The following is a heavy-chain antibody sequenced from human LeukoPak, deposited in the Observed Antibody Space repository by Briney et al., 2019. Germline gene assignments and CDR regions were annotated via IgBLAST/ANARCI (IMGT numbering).Heavy chain of an antibody. V-gene: IGHV3-74*01. J-gene: IGHJ4*02. CDR2: INSDGSST. D-gene: IGHD3-16*01. CDR1: GFTFSSYS. Sequence: GGSLRLSCAASGFTFSSYSMHWVRQAPGKGLVWVSRINSDGSSTNYADSVKGRFTISRDNAKNTLYLQMNSLRAEDTAVYYCARVEPIRRLVDYWGQETLVTVSS. CDR3: ARVEPIRRLVDY.